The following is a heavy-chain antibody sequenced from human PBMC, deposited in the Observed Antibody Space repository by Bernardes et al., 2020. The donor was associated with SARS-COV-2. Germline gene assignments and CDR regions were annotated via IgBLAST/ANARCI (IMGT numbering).Heavy chain of an antibody. J-gene: IGHJ4*02. Sequence: SQTLSLTCAISVDTVSSNGAAWNWIRQSPSRGLECLGRTYYRSKWYNDYAVSVKSRISINPDTSKNQFSLQLNSVTPEDTAVYFCAMQGYCSGGSCYVPFHYWGQGTLVTGSS. V-gene: IGHV6-1*01. CDR2: TYYRSKWYN. CDR3: AMQGYCSGGSCYVPFHY. D-gene: IGHD2-15*01. CDR1: VDTVSSNGAA.